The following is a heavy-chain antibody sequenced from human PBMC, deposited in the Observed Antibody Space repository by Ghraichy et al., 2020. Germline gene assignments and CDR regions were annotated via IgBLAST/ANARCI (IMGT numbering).Heavy chain of an antibody. Sequence: SETLSLTCAVYGGSFSGYYWSWIRQPPGKGLEWIGEINHSGSTNYNPSLKSRVTISVDTSKNQFSLKLSSVTAADTAVYYCASGTRSHGYWGQGTLVTVSS. CDR1: GGSFSGYY. J-gene: IGHJ4*02. V-gene: IGHV4-34*01. CDR2: INHSGST. D-gene: IGHD4-17*01. CDR3: ASGTRSHGY.